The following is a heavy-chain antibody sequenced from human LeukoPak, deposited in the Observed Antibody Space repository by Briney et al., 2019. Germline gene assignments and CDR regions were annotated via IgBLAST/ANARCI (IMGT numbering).Heavy chain of an antibody. CDR3: ARDLLDYDILTGYYDNDAFDV. CDR2: ISSSSSYI. D-gene: IGHD3-9*01. Sequence: GGSLRLSCAASGFTFSSYSKNWVRQAPGKGLEWVSSISSSSSYIYYADSVKGRFTISRDNAKNSLYLQMNSLRAEDTAVYYCARDLLDYDILTGYYDNDAFDVWGQGTMVTVSS. CDR1: GFTFSSYS. J-gene: IGHJ3*01. V-gene: IGHV3-21*01.